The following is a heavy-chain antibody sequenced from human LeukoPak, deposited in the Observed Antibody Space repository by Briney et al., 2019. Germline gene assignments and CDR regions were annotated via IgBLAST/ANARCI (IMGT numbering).Heavy chain of an antibody. CDR3: ARMYYYDSSGYYPPTTQGYSFDY. J-gene: IGHJ4*02. CDR2: ISSSSSYI. D-gene: IGHD3-22*01. Sequence: GGSLRLSCAASGFTSSSYSMNWVRQAPGKGLEWVSSISSSSSYIYYADSVKGRFTISRDNAKNSLYLQMNSLRAEDTAGYYCARMYYYDSSGYYPPTTQGYSFDYWGRGPLVTVSS. CDR1: GFTSSSYS. V-gene: IGHV3-21*01.